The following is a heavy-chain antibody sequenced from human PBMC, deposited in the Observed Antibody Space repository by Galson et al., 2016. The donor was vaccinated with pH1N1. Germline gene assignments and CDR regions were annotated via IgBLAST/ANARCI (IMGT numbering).Heavy chain of an antibody. Sequence: SVKVSCKASGYTFTTYGIDWVRQAPGQGLEWMGWISTYTGNAKYAQKFQGRLTLTTDPFTNIAYLDLGSLTSDDTATYFWASRRILGCSGGSCYLGAWGQGTLVTVSS. CDR3: ASRRILGCSGGSCYLGA. V-gene: IGHV1-18*01. J-gene: IGHJ1*01. CDR1: GYTFTTYG. CDR2: ISTYTGNA. D-gene: IGHD2-15*01.